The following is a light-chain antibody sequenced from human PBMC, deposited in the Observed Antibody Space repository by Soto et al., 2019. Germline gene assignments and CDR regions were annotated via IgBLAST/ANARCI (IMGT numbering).Light chain of an antibody. CDR3: AARDGSLNGWV. J-gene: IGLJ3*02. CDR1: SSSIGSNT. V-gene: IGLV1-44*01. CDR2: SND. Sequence: QAVVTQAPSASGTPGQRVTISCSGSSSSIGSNTVSWYQQVPGTAPKLLIYSNDQRPSGVPDRFSGSKSGTSASLAIGGLQSEDEADYYCAARDGSLNGWVFGGGTQLTVL.